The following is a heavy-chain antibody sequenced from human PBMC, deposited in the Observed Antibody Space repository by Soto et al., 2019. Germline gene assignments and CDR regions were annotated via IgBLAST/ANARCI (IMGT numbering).Heavy chain of an antibody. V-gene: IGHV4-30-2*01. CDR1: GGSISSGGYS. Sequence: QLQLQESGSGLVKPSQTLSLTCAVSGGSISSGGYSWSWIRQPPGKGLEWIGYIYHSGSTYYNPSLKSRVTISVDRSKNQFSLKLSSVTAAATAVYYCARVARGVIDYWGQGTLVTVSS. J-gene: IGHJ4*02. CDR2: IYHSGST. CDR3: ARVARGVIDY. D-gene: IGHD3-10*01.